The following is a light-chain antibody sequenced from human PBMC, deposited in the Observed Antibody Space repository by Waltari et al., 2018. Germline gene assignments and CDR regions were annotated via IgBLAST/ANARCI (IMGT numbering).Light chain of an antibody. Sequence: SALTQPPSASGSPGQSVTISCTGTSSDVGGSKYVSWYQQHPGKAPKLMIFEVNTRPSGVPDRFSGSKSGNTASLTVSGLQAEDEADYYCSSFAGSNLVLFGGGTKLTVL. CDR1: SSDVGGSKY. CDR3: SSFAGSNLVL. V-gene: IGLV2-8*01. J-gene: IGLJ2*01. CDR2: EVN.